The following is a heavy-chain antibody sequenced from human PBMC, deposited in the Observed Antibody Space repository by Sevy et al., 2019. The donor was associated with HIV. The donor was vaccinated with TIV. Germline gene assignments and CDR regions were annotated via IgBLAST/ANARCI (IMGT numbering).Heavy chain of an antibody. Sequence: SETLSLTCTVSGGSISSGGYYWSWIRQHPGKGLEWIGYIYYSGSNYYNPSLKSRVTISVDTSKNQFSLKLSSVTAADTAVYYCARSPDFMVRGVADFDIWGQGTMVTVSS. CDR1: GGSISSGGYY. CDR3: ARSPDFMVRGVADFDI. J-gene: IGHJ3*02. V-gene: IGHV4-31*03. CDR2: IYYSGSN. D-gene: IGHD3-10*01.